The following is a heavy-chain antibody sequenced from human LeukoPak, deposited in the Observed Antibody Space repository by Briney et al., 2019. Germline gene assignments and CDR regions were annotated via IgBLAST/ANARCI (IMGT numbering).Heavy chain of an antibody. CDR2: ISWNSGSI. CDR1: GFTFDDYA. J-gene: IGHJ5*02. Sequence: GRSLRLSCAASGFTFDDYAMHWVRQAPGKGLEWVSGISWNSGSIGYADSVKGRFTISRDNAKNSLYLQMNSLRAEDTALYYCAQTHSSSWYRPSWFDPWGQGTLVTVSS. V-gene: IGHV3-9*01. CDR3: AQTHSSSWYRPSWFDP. D-gene: IGHD6-13*01.